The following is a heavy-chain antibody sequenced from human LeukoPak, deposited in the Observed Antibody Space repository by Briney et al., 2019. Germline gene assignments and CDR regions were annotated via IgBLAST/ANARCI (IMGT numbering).Heavy chain of an antibody. CDR1: GFSFIAGG. Sequence: GGPLGLPCAPSGFSFIAGGMHGARQPQAGGRGGWAVFSYDGIETHYADSVKGRLTISRDNSKNTLYLQMSNLRAEDTAVYYCVKEQSYGWYRVADYWGQGTLVTVSS. V-gene: IGHV3-30*18. D-gene: IGHD6-19*01. J-gene: IGHJ4*02. CDR3: VKEQSYGWYRVADY. CDR2: FSYDGIET.